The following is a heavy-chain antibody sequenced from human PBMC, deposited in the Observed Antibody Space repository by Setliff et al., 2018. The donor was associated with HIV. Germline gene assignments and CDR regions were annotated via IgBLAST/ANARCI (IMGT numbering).Heavy chain of an antibody. CDR3: ASRENPRGGNPKGWFDP. J-gene: IGHJ5*02. V-gene: IGHV4-34*01. CDR2: INHSGST. CDR1: GGSLSGHY. Sequence: PSQTLSLTCAVYGGSLSGHYWTWIRQPPGKGLEWIGEINHSGSTTYNPPLKSRVTIKVDTFHNQFSLKLSSVTAADTAVYYCASRENPRGGNPKGWFDPWGQGTLVTVSS. D-gene: IGHD2-15*01.